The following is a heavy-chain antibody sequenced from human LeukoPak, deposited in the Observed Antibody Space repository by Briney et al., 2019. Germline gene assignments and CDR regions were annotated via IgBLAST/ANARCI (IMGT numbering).Heavy chain of an antibody. J-gene: IGHJ4*02. CDR3: ARVESSWYIEK. Sequence: SETLSLTCTVSGGSISSYYWSWIRQPPGKGLEWIGYIYYSGNTNYNPPLKSRVTISVDTSKNQFSLKLSSVTAADTAVYYCARVESSWYIEKWGQGTLVTVSS. D-gene: IGHD6-13*01. CDR1: GGSISSYY. CDR2: IYYSGNT. V-gene: IGHV4-59*01.